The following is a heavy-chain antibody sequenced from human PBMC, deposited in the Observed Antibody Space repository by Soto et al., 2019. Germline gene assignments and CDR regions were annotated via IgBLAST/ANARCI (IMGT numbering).Heavy chain of an antibody. CDR3: GRGFYGSGGPDV. D-gene: IGHD3-10*01. V-gene: IGHV4-30-4*01. CDR2: IFYSGNT. Sequence: PSETLSLTCIVSGDSISSGNNYWSWIRQPPGKGLEWIGYIFYSGNTYYTPSLKSRVTISVDTSKNQFSLRLSSVTGADTAIYYCGRGFYGSGGPDVWGPGTLVTVSS. J-gene: IGHJ4*02. CDR1: GDSISSGNNY.